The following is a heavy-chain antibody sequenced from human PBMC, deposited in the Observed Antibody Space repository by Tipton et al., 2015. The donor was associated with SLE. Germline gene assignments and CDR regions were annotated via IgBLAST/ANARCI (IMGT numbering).Heavy chain of an antibody. CDR1: GGSISSSSYY. Sequence: TLSLTCTVSGGSISSSSYYWGWIRQPPGKGLEWIGSISYSGSTYYNPSLKSRVTISVDTSKNQFSLKLSSVTAADTAVYYCASSPGVTLFRVVTYFDLWGQGILVTVSS. CDR3: ASSPGVTLFRVVTYFDL. CDR2: ISYSGST. D-gene: IGHD3-3*01. J-gene: IGHJ4*02. V-gene: IGHV4-39*07.